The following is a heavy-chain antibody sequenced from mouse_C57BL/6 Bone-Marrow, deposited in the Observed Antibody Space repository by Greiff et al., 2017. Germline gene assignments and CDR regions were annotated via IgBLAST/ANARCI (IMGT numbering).Heavy chain of an antibody. D-gene: IGHD6-1*01. J-gene: IGHJ2*01. CDR3: ARNHVPYYFDY. Sequence: QVQLQQPGAELVKPGASVKMSCTASGYTFTSYWITWVKQRPGQGLEWIGDIFPGSGSTNYNEKFKSKVTLTVDTSSSTAYMQLSSLTSEDSAFYYCARNHVPYYFDYWGQGTTLTVSS. CDR1: GYTFTSYW. V-gene: IGHV1-55*01. CDR2: IFPGSGST.